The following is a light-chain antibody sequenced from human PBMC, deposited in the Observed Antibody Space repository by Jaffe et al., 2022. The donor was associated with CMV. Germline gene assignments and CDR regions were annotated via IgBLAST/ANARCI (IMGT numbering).Light chain of an antibody. J-gene: IGLJ2*01. Sequence: QSALTQPASVSGSPGQSITISCTGSSSDIGGYNFVSWYQQHPGKAPKLIIYDVSVRPSGISNRFSGSKSGNTASLTISGLQAEDESYYYCCSYTSITALVFGGGTKLTVL. CDR2: DVS. V-gene: IGLV2-14*03. CDR3: CSYTSITALV. CDR1: SSDIGGYNF.